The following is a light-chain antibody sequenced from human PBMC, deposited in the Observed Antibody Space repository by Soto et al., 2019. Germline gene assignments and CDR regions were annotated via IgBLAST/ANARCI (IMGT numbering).Light chain of an antibody. Sequence: EIVLTQSPVTLSLSPGERATLSCRASQSVSSSSLAWYQQKPGQAPRLLIYGTSSRATGIPARFNGSGSGTDFTLTITRLEPEDFAVYYCQDYGSSRTFGQGNKVEIK. CDR3: QDYGSSRT. CDR2: GTS. J-gene: IGKJ1*01. CDR1: QSVSSSS. V-gene: IGKV3-20*01.